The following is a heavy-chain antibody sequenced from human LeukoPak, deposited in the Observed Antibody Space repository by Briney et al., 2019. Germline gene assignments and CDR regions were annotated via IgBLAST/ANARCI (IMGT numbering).Heavy chain of an antibody. V-gene: IGHV3-30*04. CDR2: ISYDGSNK. D-gene: IGHD5-12*01. Sequence: GGSLRLSCAASRFTFSRYSMHWVRQAPGKGLEWVAGISYDGSNKYYADSVKGRLPISRDNPKNTLYLQMNSLRAEDTAVYYCARGSYSSYHSSPDWGQGTLVTVSS. J-gene: IGHJ4*02. CDR3: ARGSYSSYHSSPD. CDR1: RFTFSRYS.